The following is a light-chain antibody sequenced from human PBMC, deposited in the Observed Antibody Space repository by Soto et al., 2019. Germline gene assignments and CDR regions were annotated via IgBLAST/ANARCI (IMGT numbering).Light chain of an antibody. Sequence: DIQMTQSPSTLSASVGDRVTITCRASQSISSWLAWYQQKPGKAPNLLIYDASSLESGVPSRFSGSGSGTEFTLTISSLQPDDFATYYCQQYNSHPYTFGQGTKLEIK. CDR2: DAS. CDR3: QQYNSHPYT. CDR1: QSISSW. V-gene: IGKV1-5*01. J-gene: IGKJ2*01.